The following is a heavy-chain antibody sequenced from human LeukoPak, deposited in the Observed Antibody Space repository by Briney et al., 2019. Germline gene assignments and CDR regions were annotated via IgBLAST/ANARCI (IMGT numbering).Heavy chain of an antibody. J-gene: IGHJ5*02. D-gene: IGHD1-14*01. CDR2: VHPDTGYA. CDR3: ARGPRNDP. Sequence: ASVKVSCKSSGYPFTTYEINWVRQAAGQGLEWMGWVHPDTGYADYAQKFQGRVTMTSDTSISTAYMELSSLRSDDTAVYFCARGPRNDPWGQGTLVTVSS. V-gene: IGHV1-8*01. CDR1: GYPFTTYE.